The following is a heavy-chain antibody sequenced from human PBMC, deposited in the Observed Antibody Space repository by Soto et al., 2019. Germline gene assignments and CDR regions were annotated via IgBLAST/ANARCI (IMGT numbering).Heavy chain of an antibody. Sequence: QDQLVQSGAEVKKPGSSVKVSCKAFGGPFSSHTFSWVRQAPGQGLEWMGRIIPALGTTTYAQKFQGRVTITADESVTTVYMELNSLRTEATAVYYCARPAFGDYWYFDLWGRGTLVTVSS. CDR1: GGPFSSHT. J-gene: IGHJ2*01. D-gene: IGHD4-17*01. CDR3: ARPAFGDYWYFDL. V-gene: IGHV1-69*08. CDR2: IIPALGTT.